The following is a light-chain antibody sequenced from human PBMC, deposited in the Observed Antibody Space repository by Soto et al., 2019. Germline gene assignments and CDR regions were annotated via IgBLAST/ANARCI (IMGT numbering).Light chain of an antibody. CDR3: CSYAGSSTYV. V-gene: IGLV2-23*01. Sequence: QAVVTQAASVSGSPGQSITISCTGTSSDVGSYNLVSWYQQHPGKAPKLMIYEGSKRPSGVSNRFSASKSGDTASLTVSGLQAEDEADYYCCSYAGSSTYVFGTGTKLTVL. CDR1: SSDVGSYNL. J-gene: IGLJ1*01. CDR2: EGS.